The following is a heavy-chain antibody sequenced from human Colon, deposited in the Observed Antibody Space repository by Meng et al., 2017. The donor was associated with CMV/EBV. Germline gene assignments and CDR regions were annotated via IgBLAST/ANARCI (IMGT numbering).Heavy chain of an antibody. CDR1: GYTFTGYY. CDR2: IHPNTGAA. D-gene: IGHD1-26*01. CDR3: ARNGYYGSYISDY. V-gene: IGHV1-2*06. J-gene: IGHJ4*02. Sequence: KASGYTFTGYYMHWVRRAPGQGLEWVGRIHPNTGAANYGQKFQSRITMTSDTSMSTVYMEVNRLTSDDTAVYYCARNGYYGSYISDYWGQGTLVTVSS.